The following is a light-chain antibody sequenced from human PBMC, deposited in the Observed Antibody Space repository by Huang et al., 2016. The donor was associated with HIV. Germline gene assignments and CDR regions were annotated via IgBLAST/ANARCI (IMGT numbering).Light chain of an antibody. CDR3: HQSYSPPHT. V-gene: IGKV1-39*01. Sequence: DIQMTQYPSSLSASVGDRVTITCRTSQTVSNYLNWYQQKAGKAPKLLIFGASSLQSEVPSRFIGSGAGTDFTLTISSLQPEDAAAYYCHQSYSPPHTFGQGTNLEI. CDR1: QTVSNY. CDR2: GAS. J-gene: IGKJ2*01.